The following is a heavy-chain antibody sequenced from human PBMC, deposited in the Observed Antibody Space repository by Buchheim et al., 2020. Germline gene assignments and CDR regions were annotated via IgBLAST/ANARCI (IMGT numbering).Heavy chain of an antibody. CDR3: ARISGSYWY. J-gene: IGHJ4*02. CDR1: GDSISSSXYY. D-gene: IGHD1-26*01. Sequence: QLQLQESGPGLVKPSETLSLTCTVSGDSISSSXYYWGGIRQPPGKGLEWIGSIYYSGSTSYNPSPKSRDXIQVDTAKNPLSLKLSSVTAADTAVYYCARISGSYWYWGQGTL. CDR2: IYYSGST. V-gene: IGHV4-39*07.